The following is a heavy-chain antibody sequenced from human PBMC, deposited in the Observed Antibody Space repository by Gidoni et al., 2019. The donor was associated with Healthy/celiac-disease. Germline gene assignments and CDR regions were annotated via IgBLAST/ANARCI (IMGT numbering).Heavy chain of an antibody. J-gene: IGHJ4*02. Sequence: QVQLTESGPVLVKPSETLSLICTVSGGSISRYYWSWLRQPPGKGLESIGYIYYSGSTNYNPSRKSRVTISVDTSKSQLSLKLSSVTAADTAVYYCVDYDILTGLDYWGQGTLVTVSS. D-gene: IGHD3-9*01. CDR2: IYYSGST. CDR3: VDYDILTGLDY. V-gene: IGHV4-59*01. CDR1: GGSISRYY.